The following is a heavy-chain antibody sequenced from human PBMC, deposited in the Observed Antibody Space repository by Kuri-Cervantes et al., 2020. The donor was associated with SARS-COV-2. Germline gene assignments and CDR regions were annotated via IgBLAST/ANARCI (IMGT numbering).Heavy chain of an antibody. CDR2: ISGSGGST. D-gene: IGHD5-12*01. CDR3: ARSLLWAPRMVATFPGSLDY. V-gene: IGHV3-23*01. CDR1: GFTVSSNY. Sequence: LSLTCAASGFTVSSNYMSWVRQAPGKGLEWVSVISGSGGSTYYADSVKGRFTISRDNSKNTLYLQMNSLRAEDTAVYYCARSLLWAPRMVATFPGSLDYWGQGTLVTVSS. J-gene: IGHJ4*02.